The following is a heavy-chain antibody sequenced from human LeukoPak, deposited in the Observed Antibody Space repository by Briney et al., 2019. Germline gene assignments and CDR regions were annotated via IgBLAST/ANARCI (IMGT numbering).Heavy chain of an antibody. CDR2: FDPEDGET. CDR3: ATADFGGNSGGYFDY. CDR1: GYTLTELS. V-gene: IGHV1-24*01. Sequence: ASVKVSCKVSGYTLTELSMHWVRQAPGKGLEWMGGFDPEDGETIYAQKFQGRVTMTEDTSTDTAYMELSSLRSEDTAVYYCATADFGGNSGGYFDYWGQGTLVTVSS. D-gene: IGHD4-23*01. J-gene: IGHJ4*02.